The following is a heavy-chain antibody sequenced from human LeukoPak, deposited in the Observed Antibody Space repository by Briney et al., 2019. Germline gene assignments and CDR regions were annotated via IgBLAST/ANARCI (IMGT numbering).Heavy chain of an antibody. CDR3: ARGRLWYFDY. Sequence: TLSLTCTVSGGSITSGGYYWGWIRQPPGEALEWIVYIYDSESTNYNPSLKSPVTMSVDTSKNQFSLKLSSVTAADTAIYYCARGRLWYFDYWGQGTLVTVSS. J-gene: IGHJ4*02. D-gene: IGHD5-18*01. CDR2: IYDSEST. CDR1: GGSITSGGYY. V-gene: IGHV4-61*08.